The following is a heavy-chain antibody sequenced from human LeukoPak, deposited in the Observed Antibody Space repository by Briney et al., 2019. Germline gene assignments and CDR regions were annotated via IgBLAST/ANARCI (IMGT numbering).Heavy chain of an antibody. D-gene: IGHD6-6*01. CDR1: GGSLSSGGYY. J-gene: IGHJ3*02. CDR2: IYYSGST. CDR3: ARDEDSSSSAYAFDI. Sequence: SETLSLTCTVSGGSLSSGGYYWSWIRQHPGKGLEWIGYIYYSGSTYYNPSLKSRVTISVDTSKNQFSLKLSSVTAADTAVYYCARDEDSSSSAYAFDIWGQGTMVTVS. V-gene: IGHV4-31*03.